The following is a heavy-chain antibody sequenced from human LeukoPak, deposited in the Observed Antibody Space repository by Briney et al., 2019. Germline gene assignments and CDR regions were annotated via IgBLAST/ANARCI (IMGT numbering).Heavy chain of an antibody. V-gene: IGHV3-15*01. CDR3: TTNCGGDCYSSLGY. Sequence: GGSLRLSCAASGFTFTNAWMNWVRQAPGKGLEWVARIKPKADGETTDHAAPVKGRFTISRDDSKNTLYLQMNSLKTEDTGVYCCTTNCGGDCYSSLGYWGQGTLVTVSS. CDR2: IKPKADGETT. D-gene: IGHD2-21*02. CDR1: GFTFTNAW. J-gene: IGHJ4*02.